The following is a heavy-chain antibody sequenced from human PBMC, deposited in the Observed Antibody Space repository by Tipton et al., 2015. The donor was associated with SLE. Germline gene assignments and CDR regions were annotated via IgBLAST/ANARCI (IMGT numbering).Heavy chain of an antibody. V-gene: IGHV3-53*05. CDR2: IQSGGKT. D-gene: IGHD6-6*01. CDR3: AKDREEYSRSAIDN. Sequence: SLRLSCAAYGFNVRSNYIAWVRQAPGKGLEWVSVIQSGGKTYYADSVRGRFTISRENSKNTVHLQMKSLRPEDTGVYYCAKDREEYSRSAIDNWGQGTLVTVSA. J-gene: IGHJ4*02. CDR1: GFNVRSNY.